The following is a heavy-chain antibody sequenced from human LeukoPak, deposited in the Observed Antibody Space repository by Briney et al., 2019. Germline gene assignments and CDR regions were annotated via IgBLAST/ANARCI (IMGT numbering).Heavy chain of an antibody. Sequence: PSETLSLTCAVYGGSFSDYYWTWIRQTPGKGLEWIGEITHSGSTNYNPSLKSRVTMSVDTSKNQFSLKLSSVTAADAAVHYCARGRSTYGLGTFYNYYYYDSWGQGTLVTVSS. V-gene: IGHV4-34*01. CDR3: ARGRSTYGLGTFYNYYYYDS. CDR2: ITHSGST. D-gene: IGHD3-10*01. CDR1: GGSFSDYY. J-gene: IGHJ4*02.